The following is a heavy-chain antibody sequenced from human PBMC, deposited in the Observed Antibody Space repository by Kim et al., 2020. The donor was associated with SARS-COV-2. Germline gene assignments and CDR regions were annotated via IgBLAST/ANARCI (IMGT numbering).Heavy chain of an antibody. CDR1: GYTFTSYG. CDR2: ISAYNGNT. CDR3: TRAPGRFLEWFQPYYDYTMDV. V-gene: IGHV1-18*01. Sequence: ASVKVSCKASGYTFTSYGISWVRQAPGQGLEWMGWISAYNGNTYYAQKVQGRVTMTTDTSTSTAYMELRSLRSDDTAVYYCTRAPGRFLEWFQPYYDYTMDVWGQGTTVTVSS. D-gene: IGHD3-3*01. J-gene: IGHJ6*02.